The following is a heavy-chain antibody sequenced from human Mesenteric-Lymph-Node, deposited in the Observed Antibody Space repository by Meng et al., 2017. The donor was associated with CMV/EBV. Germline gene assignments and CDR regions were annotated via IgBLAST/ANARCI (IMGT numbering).Heavy chain of an antibody. CDR1: GFTFSSYW. Sequence: GGSLRLSCAASGFTFSSYWMSWVRQAPGKGLEWVANIMQDGSEKYYVDSVKGRFTISRDNAKNSLYLQMNSLRAEDTAVYYCARELDLYCSSTSCFRLYYYGMDVWGQGTTVTVSS. J-gene: IGHJ6*02. CDR2: IMQDGSEK. CDR3: ARELDLYCSSTSCFRLYYYGMDV. D-gene: IGHD2-2*01. V-gene: IGHV3-7*01.